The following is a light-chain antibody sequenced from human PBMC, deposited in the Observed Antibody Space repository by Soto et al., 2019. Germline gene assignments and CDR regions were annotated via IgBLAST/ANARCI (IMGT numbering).Light chain of an antibody. V-gene: IGKV3-11*01. CDR3: QQRSYRPIT. CDR2: DAS. CDR1: QSVSSY. J-gene: IGKJ5*01. Sequence: IMLNQSSGTLSLSTRERGTLSCRASQSVSSYLAWYQQKPGQAPRLLIYDASNRATGIPARFSGSGPGTDFTLTISCLEPEDFAVYYCQQRSYRPITFCQGTRLEI.